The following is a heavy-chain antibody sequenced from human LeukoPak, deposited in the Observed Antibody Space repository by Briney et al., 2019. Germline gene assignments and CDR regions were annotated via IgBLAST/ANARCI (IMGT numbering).Heavy chain of an antibody. V-gene: IGHV3-66*01. CDR3: ATRARSGYYYGMDV. CDR1: GFTVSSNY. CDR2: ISSRGNT. J-gene: IGHJ6*02. D-gene: IGHD1-26*01. Sequence: GGSLRLSCAASGFTVSSNYMSWVRQAPGKGLEWVSIISSRGNTYYADSVKGRFTVSRDNSKNTLYLQMNSLRAEDTAVYYCATRARSGYYYGMDVWGQGTTVTVSS.